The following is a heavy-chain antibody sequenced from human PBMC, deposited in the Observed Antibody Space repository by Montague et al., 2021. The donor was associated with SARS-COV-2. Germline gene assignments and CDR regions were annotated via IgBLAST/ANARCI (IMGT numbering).Heavy chain of an antibody. V-gene: IGHV4-59*01. CDR2: INYSGST. J-gene: IGHJ6*02. D-gene: IGHD2-15*01. CDR1: GGSISGYY. CDR3: ARNLVVHYWYGMDV. Sequence: SETLSLTCTVAGGSISGYYWSWIRQPPGKGLEWIGYINYSGSTNYNPSLKSRVTISVDTSKNQFSLNLSSVTAADTAVDYCARNLVVHYWYGMDVWGQGTTVTVSS.